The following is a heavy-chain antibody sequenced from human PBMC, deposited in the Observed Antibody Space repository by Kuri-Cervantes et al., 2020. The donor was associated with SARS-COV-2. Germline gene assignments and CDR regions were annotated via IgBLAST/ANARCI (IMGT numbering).Heavy chain of an antibody. CDR1: GGSITNGDYY. Sequence: SQTLSPTCTVSGGSITNGDYYCGWIRQPPGKGLEWIGYIYYSGSTYYNPTLQSRVTLSVDLSKNYFSLKLSSVTAEDTAVYYCAGPINPYAFDIWGQGTMVTVSS. CDR2: IYYSGST. V-gene: IGHV4-30-4*01. CDR3: AGPINPYAFDI. J-gene: IGHJ3*02.